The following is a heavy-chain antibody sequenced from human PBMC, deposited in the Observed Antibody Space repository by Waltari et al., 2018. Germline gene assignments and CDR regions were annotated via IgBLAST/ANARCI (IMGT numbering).Heavy chain of an antibody. J-gene: IGHJ6*02. CDR2: INHAGYT. Sequence: QVQLQPWGAGLLQSSETLSLTCAVYGGSFMGYYWGCVRPPPGKGLEWIGEINHAGYTNHNPSLRSRVTMSADTSKSQFSLKLNSVTAADTAVYYCVRLEDCTGPGGHCYSGDPFALDVWGQGTTVTVSS. CDR1: GGSFMGYY. V-gene: IGHV4-34*02. CDR3: VRLEDCTGPGGHCYSGDPFALDV. D-gene: IGHD2-15*01.